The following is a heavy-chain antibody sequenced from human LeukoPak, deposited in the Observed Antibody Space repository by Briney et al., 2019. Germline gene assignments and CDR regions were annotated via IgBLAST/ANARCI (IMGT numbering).Heavy chain of an antibody. V-gene: IGHV3-23*01. CDR3: AKSDTAMVRMGYYFDY. CDR1: GFTFSSSA. J-gene: IGHJ4*02. Sequence: PGGSLRLSCAASGFTFSSSAMSWVRQAPGKGLEWVSAIRCSGGSTYYADSVKGRFTISRDNSKNTLYLQMNSLRAEDTAVYYCAKSDTAMVRMGYYFDYWGQGTLVTVSS. D-gene: IGHD5-18*01. CDR2: IRCSGGST.